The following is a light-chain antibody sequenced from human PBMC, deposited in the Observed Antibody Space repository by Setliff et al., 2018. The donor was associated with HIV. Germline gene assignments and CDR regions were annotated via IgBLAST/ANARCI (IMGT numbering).Light chain of an antibody. Sequence: QSALTQAASVSGSPGQSIPIFCIGTSSDIGGYEYVSWYQQHPGEAPRLIIYEVSNRPSGVSNRFSGSKSGNTASLTISGLQAEDEGYYYCSSYRRTSTWVFGGGTKVTVL. J-gene: IGLJ3*02. V-gene: IGLV2-14*01. CDR1: SSDIGGYEY. CDR3: SSYRRTSTWV. CDR2: EVS.